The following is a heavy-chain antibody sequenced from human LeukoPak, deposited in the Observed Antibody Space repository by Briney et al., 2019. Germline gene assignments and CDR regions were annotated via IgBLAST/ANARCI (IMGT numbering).Heavy chain of an antibody. V-gene: IGHV3-23*01. J-gene: IGHJ5*01. CDR2: ISAGGDKT. CDR3: AKDVGDYGDCGWLDS. D-gene: IGHD4-17*01. CDR1: GFTFSNYG. Sequence: PGGSLRLSCAASGFTFSNYGISWVRQAPGKGLECVATISAGGDKTFYPDSVKGRFTISRDNSKNTLYLQMYSLTVEDTAVYYCAKDVGDYGDCGWLDSWGQGTLVTVSS.